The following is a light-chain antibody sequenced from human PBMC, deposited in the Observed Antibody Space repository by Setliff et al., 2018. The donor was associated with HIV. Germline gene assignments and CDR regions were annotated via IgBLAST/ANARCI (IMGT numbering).Light chain of an antibody. CDR1: SSDVGGYNY. CDR3: SAYTSSSTYA. CDR2: DVS. V-gene: IGLV2-14*03. Sequence: QSALTQPASVSGSPGQSITISCTGTSSDVGGYNYVSWYQQHPGKAPKLIIYDVSHRPSGVSNRFSGSKSGNTASLTISGLQAEDEADYYCSAYTSSSTYAFGTGTKVTVL. J-gene: IGLJ1*01.